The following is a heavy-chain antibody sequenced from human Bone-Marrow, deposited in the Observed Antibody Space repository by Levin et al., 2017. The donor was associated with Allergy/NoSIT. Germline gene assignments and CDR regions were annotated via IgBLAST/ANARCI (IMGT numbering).Heavy chain of an antibody. CDR2: IKQDGSEK. CDR3: ARRGPSIAARRGWYYFDY. D-gene: IGHD6-6*01. CDR1: GFTFSSYW. V-gene: IGHV3-7*03. Sequence: SCAASGFTFSSYWMSWVRQAPGKGLEWVANIKQDGSEKYYVDSVKGRFTISRDNAKNSLYLQMNSLRAEDTAVYYCARRGPSIAARRGWYYFDYWGQGTLVTVSS. J-gene: IGHJ4*02.